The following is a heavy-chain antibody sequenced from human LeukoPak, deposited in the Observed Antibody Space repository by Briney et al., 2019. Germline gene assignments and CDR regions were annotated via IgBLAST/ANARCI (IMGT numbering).Heavy chain of an antibody. CDR2: ISSNGGST. CDR1: GFTFSSYA. V-gene: IGHV3-64*01. CDR3: ARGAARTPTFDY. J-gene: IGHJ4*02. Sequence: GGSLRLSCAASGFTFSSYAMHWARQAPGKGLEYVSAISSNGGSTYYANSVKGRFTISRDNSKSTLYLQMGSLRAEDMAVYYCARGAARTPTFDYWGQGTLVTVSS. D-gene: IGHD6-6*01.